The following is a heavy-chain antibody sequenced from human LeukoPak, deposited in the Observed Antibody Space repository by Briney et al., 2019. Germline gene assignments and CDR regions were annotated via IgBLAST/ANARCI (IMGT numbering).Heavy chain of an antibody. J-gene: IGHJ4*02. D-gene: IGHD6-13*01. Sequence: PGRSLRLSCSASGFTFSNYVMHWVRQAPGKGLEWVAVIRYDGSNKYYADYVKGRFTISRDNSKNTLYLQMNSLRDEDTAVYCCARDRDSSSWYSFDYWGQGTLVTVSS. V-gene: IGHV3-33*01. CDR2: IRYDGSNK. CDR3: ARDRDSSSWYSFDY. CDR1: GFTFSNYV.